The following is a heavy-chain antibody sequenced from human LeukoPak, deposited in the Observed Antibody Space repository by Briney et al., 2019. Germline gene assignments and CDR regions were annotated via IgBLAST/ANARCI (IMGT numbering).Heavy chain of an antibody. CDR3: ARGMPTISDY. CDR1: GYTFTSHY. J-gene: IGHJ4*02. Sequence: GASVQVSCKASGYTFTSHYMHWVRQAPGQGLEWMGIINPTGGSTSYAQKFQGRVTMTRDTSTSTVYMELSSLRSEDTAVYYRARGMPTISDYRGQGTLVTVSS. V-gene: IGHV1-46*01. D-gene: IGHD5-24*01. CDR2: INPTGGST.